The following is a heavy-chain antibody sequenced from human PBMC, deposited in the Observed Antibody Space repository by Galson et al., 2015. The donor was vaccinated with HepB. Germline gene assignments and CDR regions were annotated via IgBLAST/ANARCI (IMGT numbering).Heavy chain of an antibody. D-gene: IGHD4-23*01. J-gene: IGHJ6*03. Sequence: SVKVSCKASGYTFTGYYMHWVRQAPGQGLEWMGGIIPIFGTANYAQKFQGRVTITADEATSTAYMELSSLRSEDTAVYYCASSYLSGGGAPNYMDVWGKGTTVTVSS. CDR1: GYTFTGYY. V-gene: IGHV1-69*13. CDR3: ASSYLSGGGAPNYMDV. CDR2: IIPIFGTA.